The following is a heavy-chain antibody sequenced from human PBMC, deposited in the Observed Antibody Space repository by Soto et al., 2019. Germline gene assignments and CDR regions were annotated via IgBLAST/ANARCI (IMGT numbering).Heavy chain of an antibody. CDR3: ARDHGWHRLFDY. Sequence: SLRLSCAASGFTFSSYAMHWVRQAPGKGLEWVAVISYDGSNKYYADSVKGRFTISRDNSKNTLYLQMNSLRAEDAAVYYCARDHGWHRLFDYWGQGSLGIVSS. V-gene: IGHV3-30-3*01. CDR1: GFTFSSYA. CDR2: ISYDGSNK. J-gene: IGHJ4*02. D-gene: IGHD6-19*01.